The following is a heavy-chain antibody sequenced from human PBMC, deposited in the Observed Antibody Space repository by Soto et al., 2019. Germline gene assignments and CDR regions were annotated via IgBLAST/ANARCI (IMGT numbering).Heavy chain of an antibody. CDR3: ASTYDFWSGPFDY. J-gene: IGHJ4*02. D-gene: IGHD3-3*01. CDR2: IYYSGST. V-gene: IGHV4-59*01. CDR1: GGSISSYY. Sequence: SETLSLTCTVSGGSISSYYWSWIRQPPGKGLEWIGYIYYSGSTNYNPSLKSRVTISVDTSKNQFSLKLSSVTAADTAVYYCASTYDFWSGPFDYWGQGTLVTVSS.